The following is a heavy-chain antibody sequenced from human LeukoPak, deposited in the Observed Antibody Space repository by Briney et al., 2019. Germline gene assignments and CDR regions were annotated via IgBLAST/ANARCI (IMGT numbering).Heavy chain of an antibody. J-gene: IGHJ4*02. D-gene: IGHD3-22*01. V-gene: IGHV1-69*04. CDR1: GGTFSSYA. CDR2: IIPILGIA. CDR3: ASHSYYYDSSGYYVDY. Sequence: SVKVSCKASGGTFSSYAISWVRQAPGQGLEWMGRIIPILGIANYAQKFQGRVTITADKSTSTAYMELSSLRSEDTAVYYCASHSYYYDSSGYYVDYWGQGTLVTVSS.